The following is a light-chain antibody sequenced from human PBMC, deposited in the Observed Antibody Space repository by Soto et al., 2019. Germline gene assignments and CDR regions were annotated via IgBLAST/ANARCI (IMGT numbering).Light chain of an antibody. Sequence: EIVMTQSPATLSVSPGERATLSCRASQSVSSNLAWYQQKPGQAPRLLIYDASTRSTGIPARFSGSGSGTGFTLTISSLQSEDFAVYYCQQYKNWPRTFGQGTKVDIK. V-gene: IGKV3-15*01. CDR3: QQYKNWPRT. CDR2: DAS. J-gene: IGKJ1*01. CDR1: QSVSSN.